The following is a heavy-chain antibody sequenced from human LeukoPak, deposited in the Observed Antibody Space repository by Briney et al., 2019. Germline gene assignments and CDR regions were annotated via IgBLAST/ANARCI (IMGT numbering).Heavy chain of an antibody. CDR1: GFTFSSYS. CDR2: ISSSSSYI. Sequence: PGGSLRLSCAASGFTFSSYSMNWVRQAPGKGLEWVSSISSSSSYIYYADSVEGRFTISRDNAKNSLYLQMNSLRAEDTAVYYCARDLLFLPFDYWGQGTLVTVSS. V-gene: IGHV3-21*01. J-gene: IGHJ4*02. D-gene: IGHD2/OR15-2a*01. CDR3: ARDLLFLPFDY.